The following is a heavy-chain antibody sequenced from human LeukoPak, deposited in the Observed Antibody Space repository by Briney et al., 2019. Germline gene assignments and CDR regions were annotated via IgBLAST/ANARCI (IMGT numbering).Heavy chain of an antibody. CDR2: INDSGST. CDR1: GGSFSGYY. CDR3: ARGGGRSSSWSYFDY. J-gene: IGHJ4*02. Sequence: SETLSLTCAVYGGSFSGYYWSWLRQPPGKGLEWIGEINDSGSTNYNPCLKSRVTISVDTSKNQFSLRLSSVTAADTAVYYCARGGGRSSSWSYFDYWGQGTRVTVSS. V-gene: IGHV4-34*01. D-gene: IGHD6-13*01.